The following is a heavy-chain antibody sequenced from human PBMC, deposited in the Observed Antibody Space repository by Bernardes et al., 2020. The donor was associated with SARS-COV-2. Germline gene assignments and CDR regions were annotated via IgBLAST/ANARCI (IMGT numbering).Heavy chain of an antibody. Sequence: SETLSLTCTVSGGSISSSSYYWGWIRQPPGKGLEWIGNIYYSGSTYYNPSLKSRVTISVDTSKNQFSLKLSSVTAADTAVYYCARQSGFSTFDAFDIWGQGTMVIVSS. D-gene: IGHD3-3*01. CDR3: ARQSGFSTFDAFDI. V-gene: IGHV4-39*01. CDR1: GGSISSSSYY. CDR2: IYYSGST. J-gene: IGHJ3*02.